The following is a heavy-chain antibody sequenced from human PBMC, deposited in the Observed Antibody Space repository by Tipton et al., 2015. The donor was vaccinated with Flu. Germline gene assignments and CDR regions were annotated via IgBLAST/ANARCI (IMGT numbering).Heavy chain of an antibody. CDR2: IYLSGST. CDR3: ARADTDYDYVSAYFDY. D-gene: IGHD3-16*01. CDR1: GYSISSGYY. V-gene: IGHV4-38-2*01. J-gene: IGHJ4*02. Sequence: TLSLTCAVSGYSISSGYYWGWIRQPPGKGLEWIGSIYLSGSTYYNPSLKSRVTISVDTSKNQFSLKLSSVTAADTAVYYCARADTDYDYVSAYFDYWGQGTLVTVSS.